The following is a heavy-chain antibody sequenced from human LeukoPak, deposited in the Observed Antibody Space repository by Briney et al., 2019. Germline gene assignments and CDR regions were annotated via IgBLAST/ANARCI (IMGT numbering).Heavy chain of an antibody. CDR2: INPSGGST. CDR1: GYTFTSYY. D-gene: IGHD4-23*01. V-gene: IGHV1-46*01. J-gene: IGHJ4*02. CDR3: ARDPNGGLHDSYFDY. Sequence: GASVKVSCKASGYTFTSYYMHWVRQAPGQGLEWMGIINPSGGSTSYAQKFQGRVTMPRDTSTSTVYMELSSLRSEDTAVYYCARDPNGGLHDSYFDYWGQGTLVTVSS.